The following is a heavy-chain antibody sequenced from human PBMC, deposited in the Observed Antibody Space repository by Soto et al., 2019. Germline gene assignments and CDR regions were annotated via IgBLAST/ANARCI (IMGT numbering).Heavy chain of an antibody. CDR1: GYTFTSYY. CDR3: ARDSGVNSGGVEIYYYYYMDV. V-gene: IGHV1-46*03. Sequence: ASVKVSCKASGYTFTSYYMHWVRQAPGQGLEWMGIINPSGGSTSYAQKFQGRVTMTRDTSTSTVYMELSSLRSEDTAVYYCARDSGVNSGGVEIYYYYYMDVWGKGTTVTVSS. J-gene: IGHJ6*03. D-gene: IGHD2-15*01. CDR2: INPSGGST.